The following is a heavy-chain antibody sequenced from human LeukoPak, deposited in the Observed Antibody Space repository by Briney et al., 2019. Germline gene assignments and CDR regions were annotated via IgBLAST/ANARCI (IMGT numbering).Heavy chain of an antibody. Sequence: SETLSLTCAVYGGSFSGYYWTWIRQTPEKGLEWVGEMNPSGSTNHNPSLKSRVTISVDTSKNQFSLKLSSVTAADTAVYYCARLVAGYSSGWYLDYWGQGTLVTVSS. J-gene: IGHJ4*02. V-gene: IGHV4-34*01. CDR1: GGSFSGYY. CDR2: MNPSGST. CDR3: ARLVAGYSSGWYLDY. D-gene: IGHD6-19*01.